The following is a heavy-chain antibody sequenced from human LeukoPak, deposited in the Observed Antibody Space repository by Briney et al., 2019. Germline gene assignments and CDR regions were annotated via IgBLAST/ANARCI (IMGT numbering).Heavy chain of an antibody. D-gene: IGHD6-13*01. Sequence: ASVKVSCKASGYTFTGYYMHWVRQAPGQGLEWMGWINPNSGGTNYAQKFQGRITLTRDTSINTAYMELSSLRSDDTAFYYCARAPMGAAALYWGQGTLVTVSS. CDR2: INPNSGGT. J-gene: IGHJ4*02. CDR3: ARAPMGAAALY. CDR1: GYTFTGYY. V-gene: IGHV1-2*02.